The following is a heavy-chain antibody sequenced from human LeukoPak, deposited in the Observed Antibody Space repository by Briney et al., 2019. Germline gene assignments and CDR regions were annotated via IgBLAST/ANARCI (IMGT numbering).Heavy chain of an antibody. D-gene: IGHD3-3*01. CDR3: ASYYDFWSGYKGFDI. Sequence: GASVKVSCKASGYTFTGYYMHWVRQAPGQGLEWMGWINPNSGGTNYAQKFQGRVTMTRDTSISTAYMELSRLRSDDTAVYYCASYYDFWSGYKGFDIWGQGTMVTVSS. J-gene: IGHJ3*02. V-gene: IGHV1-2*02. CDR1: GYTFTGYY. CDR2: INPNSGGT.